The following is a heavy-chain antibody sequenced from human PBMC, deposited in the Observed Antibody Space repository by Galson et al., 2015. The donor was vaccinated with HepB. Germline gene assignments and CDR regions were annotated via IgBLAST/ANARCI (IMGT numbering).Heavy chain of an antibody. CDR1: GFTFSRSW. CDR2: INSAGSST. CDR3: AREEIAGMVRGYGMDV. Sequence: SLRLSCAASGFTFSRSWMHWVRQGPGKGLVWVSRINSAGSSTIYADSVKGRFAISRDNAKNTLYLQMNSLRAEDTAIYYCAREEIAGMVRGYGMDVWGRGTTVTVSS. D-gene: IGHD3-10*01. V-gene: IGHV3-74*01. J-gene: IGHJ6*02.